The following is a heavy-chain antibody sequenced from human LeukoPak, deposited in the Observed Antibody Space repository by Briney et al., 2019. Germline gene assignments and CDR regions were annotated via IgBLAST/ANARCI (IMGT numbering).Heavy chain of an antibody. Sequence: GGSLRLSCAASGFTFSTYVMSWVRQTPGKGLEWVSTISNSGGSTYNADSVKGRFTISRDNSKNTLYLQMNSLRAEDTAVYYCAKGVAVAGTAGLTNVWGKGTTVTISS. V-gene: IGHV3-23*01. CDR2: ISNSGGST. CDR1: GFTFSTYV. J-gene: IGHJ6*04. D-gene: IGHD6-19*01. CDR3: AKGVAVAGTAGLTNV.